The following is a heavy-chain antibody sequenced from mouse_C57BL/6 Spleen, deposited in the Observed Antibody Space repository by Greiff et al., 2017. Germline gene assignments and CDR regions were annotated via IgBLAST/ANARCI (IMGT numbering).Heavy chain of an antibody. CDR2: INPNNGGT. CDR1: GYTFTDYY. D-gene: IGHD1-1*01. CDR3: ARGQITTVVAPYYAMDY. V-gene: IGHV1-26*01. Sequence: VHVKQSGPELVKPGASVKISCKASGYTFTDYYMNWVKQSHGKSLEWIGDINPNNGGTSYNQKFKGKATLTVDKSSSTAYMELRSLTSEDSAVYYCARGQITTVVAPYYAMDYWGQGTSVTVSS. J-gene: IGHJ4*01.